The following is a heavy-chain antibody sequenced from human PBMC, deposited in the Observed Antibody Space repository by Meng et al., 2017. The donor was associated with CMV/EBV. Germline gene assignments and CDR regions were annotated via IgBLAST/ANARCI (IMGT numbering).Heavy chain of an antibody. CDR1: GFTVSSNY. V-gene: IGHV3-73*01. J-gene: IGHJ4*02. Sequence: GESLKISCAASGFTVSSNYMSWVRQAPGKGLEWVGRIRSKANSYATAYAASVKGRFTISRDDSKNTAYLQMNSLKTEDTAVYYCTLVGYWGQGTLVTVSS. CDR3: TLVGY. CDR2: IRSKANSYAT.